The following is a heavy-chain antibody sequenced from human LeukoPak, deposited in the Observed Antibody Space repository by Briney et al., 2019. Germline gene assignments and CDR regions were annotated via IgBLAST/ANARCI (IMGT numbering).Heavy chain of an antibody. CDR3: ARDRQWLVRGLYYYGMDV. J-gene: IGHJ6*02. D-gene: IGHD6-19*01. CDR1: GFTFSNYE. V-gene: IGHV3-66*02. CDR2: IYSGGST. Sequence: GGSLRLSCAASGFTFSNYEMNWVRQAPGKGLEWVSVIYSGGSTYYADSVKGRFTISRDNSKNTLYLQMNSLRAEDTAVYYCARDRQWLVRGLYYYGMDVWGQGTTVTVSS.